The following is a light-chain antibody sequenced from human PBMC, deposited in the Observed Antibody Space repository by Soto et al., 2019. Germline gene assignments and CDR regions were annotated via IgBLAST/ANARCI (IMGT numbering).Light chain of an antibody. CDR1: NIGSKS. CDR3: QVWDSSSDHVV. V-gene: IGLV3-21*04. J-gene: IGLJ2*01. Sequence: SYELTQPPSVSVAPGKTARITCGGHNIGSKSVHWYQQKPGQAPVLVIYYDSDRPSGIPERFSGSNSGNTATLTISRVEAGDEADYYWQVWDSSSDHVVFGGGTKLTVL. CDR2: YDS.